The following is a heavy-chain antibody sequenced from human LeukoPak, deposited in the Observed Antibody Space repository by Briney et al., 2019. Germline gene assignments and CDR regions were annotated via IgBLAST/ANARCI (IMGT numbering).Heavy chain of an antibody. D-gene: IGHD2-2*01. CDR3: ARDFSSTSN. J-gene: IGHJ4*02. Sequence: ASVKVSCMASGYTLTNYVISWVRQAPGQGLEWMGWISAYNGNTNYAQKLQGRVTMTTDTSTSTAYMELRSLRSDDTAVYYCARDFSSTSNWGQGTLVTVSS. CDR1: GYTLTNYV. V-gene: IGHV1-18*01. CDR2: ISAYNGNT.